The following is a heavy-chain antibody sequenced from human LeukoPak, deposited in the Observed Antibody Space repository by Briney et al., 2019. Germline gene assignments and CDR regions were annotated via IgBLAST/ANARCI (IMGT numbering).Heavy chain of an antibody. Sequence: GGSLRLSCEASGFTFSSYWMHWVRQVPGKGLMWVSRIESNGLTLYADSVRDRFTISGDNGKSTIYLQMNSLRVDDTAIYYCAKAATYFYGSVTYDWFESWGQGTLVTVSS. J-gene: IGHJ5*01. CDR1: GFTFSSYW. V-gene: IGHV3-74*01. D-gene: IGHD3-10*01. CDR2: IESNGLT. CDR3: AKAATYFYGSVTYDWFES.